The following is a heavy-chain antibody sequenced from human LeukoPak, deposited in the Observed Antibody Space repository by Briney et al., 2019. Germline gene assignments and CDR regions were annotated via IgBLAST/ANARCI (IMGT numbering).Heavy chain of an antibody. CDR3: ASGPYPAAGTDHQFDY. CDR2: IYYRGST. CDR1: GASISSYY. V-gene: IGHV4-59*01. D-gene: IGHD6-13*01. J-gene: IGHJ4*02. Sequence: SETLSLTCTVSGASISSYYWSWIRQPPGKGLEWIGYIYYRGSTKYNPSLKSRVNISVDTSKNQFSLKLSSVTAADTAVYYCASGPYPAAGTDHQFDYWGQGTLVTVSS.